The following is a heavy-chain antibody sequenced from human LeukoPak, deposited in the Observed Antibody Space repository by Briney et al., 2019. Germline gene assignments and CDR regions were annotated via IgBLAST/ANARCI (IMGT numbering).Heavy chain of an antibody. J-gene: IGHJ3*02. V-gene: IGHV4-59*01. Sequence: PSETLSLTCNVSGTSIKTYYWSWIRQPPGKGLEWIGYIYYSGSTNYNPSLKSRVTISVDTSKNQFSLKLSSVTAADTAVYYCAREYYYDSSGSLDAFDIWGQGTMVTVSS. D-gene: IGHD3-22*01. CDR3: AREYYYDSSGSLDAFDI. CDR1: GTSIKTYY. CDR2: IYYSGST.